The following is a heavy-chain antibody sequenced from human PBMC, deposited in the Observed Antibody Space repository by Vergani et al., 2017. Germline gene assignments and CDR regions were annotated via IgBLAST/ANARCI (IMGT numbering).Heavy chain of an antibody. CDR2: IYYSGIT. CDR1: GGSISSGDYY. J-gene: IGHJ4*02. CDR3: ARGRKRLRESGRSKFDY. V-gene: IGHV4-30-4*01. D-gene: IGHD3-16*01. Sequence: QVQLQESGPGLVKPSQTLSLTCTVSGGSISSGDYYWSWIRQPPGKGLEWIGYIYYSGITNYNPSLNSRVTISVDTSKNQFSLKLSSVTAADTAVYYCARGRKRLRESGRSKFDYWGQGTLVTVSS.